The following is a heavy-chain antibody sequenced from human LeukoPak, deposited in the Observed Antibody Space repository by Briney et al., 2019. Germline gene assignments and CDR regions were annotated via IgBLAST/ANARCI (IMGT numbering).Heavy chain of an antibody. D-gene: IGHD3-10*01. CDR1: GGSLSNYY. Sequence: SETLSLTRAVYGGSLSNYYWSWIRQPPGKGLEWIGEINHSGSTNYNPSLKSRVTISVDMSKNQFSLELSYVTAADTAVYYCARGPASGSNFAWFDPWGQGTLVTVSS. J-gene: IGHJ5*02. CDR2: INHSGST. CDR3: ARGPASGSNFAWFDP. V-gene: IGHV4-34*01.